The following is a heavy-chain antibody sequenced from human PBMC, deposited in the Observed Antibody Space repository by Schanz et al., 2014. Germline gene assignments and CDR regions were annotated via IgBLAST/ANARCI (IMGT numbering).Heavy chain of an antibody. CDR1: GFGFSSYS. J-gene: IGHJ4*02. Sequence: EVQLVESGGGLIQPGGSLRLSCAASGFGFSSYSMNWVRQAPGKGLEWVSYISGSSRTIYYADSMKGRFTISRDGDKKSMYLQMNNLRAEDTAVYYCVRVSFADPRLYRGMDRDIDYWGQGTLVTVSS. D-gene: IGHD5-18*01. CDR2: ISGSSRTI. CDR3: VRVSFADPRLYRGMDRDIDY. V-gene: IGHV3-48*04.